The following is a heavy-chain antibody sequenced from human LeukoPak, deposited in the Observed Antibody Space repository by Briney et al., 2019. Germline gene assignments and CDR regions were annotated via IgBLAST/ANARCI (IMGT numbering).Heavy chain of an antibody. D-gene: IGHD3-3*01. Sequence: PGGSLRVSCAASGFTVSTTYMSWVRQAPGKGLEWVSVAYSGGSTYYANSVKGRFTISRDNSKNTLYLQMSSLSNEHTAVYFCARHFGVISKGVYYYYYGLDVWGQGTTVTVSS. CDR2: AYSGGST. J-gene: IGHJ6*02. CDR3: ARHFGVISKGVYYYYYGLDV. CDR1: GFTVSTTY. V-gene: IGHV3-66*04.